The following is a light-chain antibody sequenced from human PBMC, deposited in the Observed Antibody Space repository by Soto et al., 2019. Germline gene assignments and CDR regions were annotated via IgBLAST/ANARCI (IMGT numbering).Light chain of an antibody. CDR2: DVS. CDR1: RRLTNLY. J-gene: IGKJ5*01. Sequence: ENGLTESSGSLYLNPVDSATLFCRANRRLTNLYLAWAHQKPGQAPRLLIFDVSSRATGIPDRFSGRVSGTDFTLTITRLEPEDFAVFYCQQYGGSEIIFGQGTRLEI. CDR3: QQYGGSEII. V-gene: IGKV3-20*01.